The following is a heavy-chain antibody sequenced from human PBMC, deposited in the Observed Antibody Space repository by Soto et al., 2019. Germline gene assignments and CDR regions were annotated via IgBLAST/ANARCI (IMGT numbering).Heavy chain of an antibody. J-gene: IGHJ4*02. CDR2: ISNSGRTL. V-gene: IGHV3-11*01. Sequence: QVQLVESGGGLVKPGGSLRLSCAASGFTFSDYYMSWIRQAPGKGLEWVSYISNSGRTLYYADSMKGRFTISGDNAKNSLYLQMNSVRSEDTAVYYCARDLVAVSGGVYSSSSGGYFFDFWGQGTLVTVSS. CDR1: GFTFSDYY. D-gene: IGHD6-6*01. CDR3: ARDLVAVSGGVYSSSSGGYFFDF.